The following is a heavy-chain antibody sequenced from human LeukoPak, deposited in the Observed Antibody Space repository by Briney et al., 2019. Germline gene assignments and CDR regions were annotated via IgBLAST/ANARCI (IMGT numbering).Heavy chain of an antibody. Sequence: ASETLSLTCTVSGGSISSYYWSWIRQPPGKGLEWIGYIYYSGSTKYNPSLKSRVTISGDTSKNQFSLKLNSVTAADTAVYYCARQDRISGAFDIWGQGTMVTVSS. J-gene: IGHJ3*02. CDR2: IYYSGST. D-gene: IGHD3-10*01. V-gene: IGHV4-59*01. CDR3: ARQDRISGAFDI. CDR1: GGSISSYY.